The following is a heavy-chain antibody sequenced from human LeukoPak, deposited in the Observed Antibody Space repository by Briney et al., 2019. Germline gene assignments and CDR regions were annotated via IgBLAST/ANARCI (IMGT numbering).Heavy chain of an antibody. Sequence: GGSLRLSCAASGFTFSSYWMSWVRQAPGKGLEWVANIKQDGSEKYYEDSVKGRFTISRDNAKNSLYLQMNSLRAEDTAVYYCARDRYDYVWGSYRYWFDPWGQGTLVTVSS. V-gene: IGHV3-7*01. J-gene: IGHJ5*02. CDR2: IKQDGSEK. D-gene: IGHD3-16*02. CDR1: GFTFSSYW. CDR3: ARDRYDYVWGSYRYWFDP.